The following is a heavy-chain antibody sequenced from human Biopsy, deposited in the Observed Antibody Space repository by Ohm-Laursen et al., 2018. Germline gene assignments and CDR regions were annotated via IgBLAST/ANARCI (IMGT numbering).Heavy chain of an antibody. CDR2: ISGRGAT. D-gene: IGHD3-3*01. J-gene: IGHJ3*01. CDR1: GGSIISYY. Sequence: GTLSLTCSVSGGSIISYYWTWIRQPPRKGLEWIGHISGRGATNYNPSLRGRVTISVDTSKNQFSLKLSSVTAADTAVFFCARLYRLDDYWNDDPPDAFDVWGQGTMVTVSS. V-gene: IGHV4-59*01. CDR3: ARLYRLDDYWNDDPPDAFDV.